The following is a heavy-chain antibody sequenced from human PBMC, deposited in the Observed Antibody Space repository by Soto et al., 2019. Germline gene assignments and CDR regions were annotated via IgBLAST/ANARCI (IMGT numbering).Heavy chain of an antibody. V-gene: IGHV3-48*02. CDR3: ARGFDLQYGMDV. D-gene: IGHD3-10*01. CDR1: GFTLSPYS. Sequence: GGSLRPSCAASGFTLSPYSMNWVRQAPGKGLEWISYISGSSNIINYADSVKGRFTISRDNTKNSLYLQMNSLRDEDTAVYYCARGFDLQYGMDVWGQGTTVTVSS. J-gene: IGHJ6*02. CDR2: ISGSSNII.